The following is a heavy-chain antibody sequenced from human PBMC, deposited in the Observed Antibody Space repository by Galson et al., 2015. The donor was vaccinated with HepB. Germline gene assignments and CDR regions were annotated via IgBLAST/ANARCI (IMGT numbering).Heavy chain of an antibody. CDR2: IGTAGDT. Sequence: SLRLSCAASGFIFSSFGMHWVRQAPGKGLEWVSSIGTAGDTYYPGSVKGRFTVYRENAENSLFLQMNNLRAGDTAVYYCTRGDCSGTSCTAFDIWGRGTMVTVSS. CDR3: TRGDCSGTSCTAFDI. D-gene: IGHD2-2*01. V-gene: IGHV3-13*01. J-gene: IGHJ3*02. CDR1: GFIFSSFG.